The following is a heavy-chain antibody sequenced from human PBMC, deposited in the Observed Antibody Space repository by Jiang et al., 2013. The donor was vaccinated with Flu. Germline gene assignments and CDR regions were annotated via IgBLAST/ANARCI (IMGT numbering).Heavy chain of an antibody. J-gene: IGHJ2*01. V-gene: IGHV5-51*01. CDR1: GYSFTSYW. Sequence: GAEVKKPGESLRISCKGSGYSFTSYWISWVRQMPGKGLEWMGIIYPGDSDTRYSPSFQGQVTISADKSISTAYLQWSSLKASDTAMYYCARPNYYDSSGYYYWYFDLWGLAPWSLSPQ. CDR3: ARPNYYDSSGYYYWYFDL. D-gene: IGHD3-22*01. CDR2: IYPGDSDT.